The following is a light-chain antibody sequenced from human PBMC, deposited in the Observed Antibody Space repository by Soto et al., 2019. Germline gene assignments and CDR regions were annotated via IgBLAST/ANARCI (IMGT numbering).Light chain of an antibody. CDR1: QTLLHSNGKSF. CDR2: EVC. J-gene: IGKJ4*01. Sequence: DIVMTQTPLSLSVTPGKSASISCKSSQTLLHSNGKSFLCWYLQQAGQAPQLLIYEVCNRFSGVPDRFSGSGSGTDFTLKVSRVEAEDVEVYYCWRSLQFPLNFGRGPKVELQ. CDR3: WRSLQFPLN. V-gene: IGKV2D-29*01.